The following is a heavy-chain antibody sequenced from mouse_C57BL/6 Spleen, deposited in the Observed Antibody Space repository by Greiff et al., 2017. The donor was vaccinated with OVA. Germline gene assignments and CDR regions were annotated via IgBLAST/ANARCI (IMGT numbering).Heavy chain of an antibody. V-gene: IGHV5-4*01. Sequence: DVKLVESGGGLVKPGGSLKLSCAASGFTFSSYAMSWVRQTPEKRLEWVATISDGGSYTYYPDNVKGRFTISRDNAKNNLYLQMSHLKSEDTAMYYCARDETALFAYWGQGTLVTVSA. J-gene: IGHJ3*01. CDR2: ISDGGSYT. CDR1: GFTFSSYA. CDR3: ARDETALFAY. D-gene: IGHD4-1*01.